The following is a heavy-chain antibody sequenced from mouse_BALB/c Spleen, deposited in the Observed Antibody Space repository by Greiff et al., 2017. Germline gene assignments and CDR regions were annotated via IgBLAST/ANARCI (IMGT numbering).Heavy chain of an antibody. CDR1: GFTFSSYA. Sequence: EVHLVESGGGLVKPGGSLKLSCAASGFTFSSYAMSWVRQTPEKRLEWVASISSGGSTYYPDSVKGRFTISRDNARNILYLQMSSLRSEDTAMYYCARGPPYYYGSSLYFDYWGQGTTLTVSS. D-gene: IGHD1-1*01. V-gene: IGHV5-6-5*01. J-gene: IGHJ2*01. CDR3: ARGPPYYYGSSLYFDY. CDR2: ISSGGST.